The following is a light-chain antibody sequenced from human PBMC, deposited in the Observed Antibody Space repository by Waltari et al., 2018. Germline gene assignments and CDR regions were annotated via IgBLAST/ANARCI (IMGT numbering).Light chain of an antibody. CDR1: QSVFHTNNKHY. Sequence: DIVMTQSPDSLAVSLGERAPINCKSSQSVFHTNNKHYLAWYQQKPGQPPKLLIYWASTRESGVPDRFSGSGSGTDFTLAISSLQAEDVAVYYCQQYYDTPNTFGQGTKVEIK. J-gene: IGKJ2*01. CDR2: WAS. CDR3: QQYYDTPNT. V-gene: IGKV4-1*01.